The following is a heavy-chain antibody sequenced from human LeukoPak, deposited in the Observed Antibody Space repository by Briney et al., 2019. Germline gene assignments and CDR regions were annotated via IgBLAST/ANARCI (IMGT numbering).Heavy chain of an antibody. J-gene: IGHJ3*02. D-gene: IGHD1-26*01. V-gene: IGHV4-31*03. CDR2: IYYSGST. Sequence: SETLSLTCTVSGGSISSGGYYWSWIRQHPGKGLEWIGYIYYSGSTYYNPSLKSRVTISVDTSKNQFSLKLSSVTAADTAVYYCARVRGDGSYWFGAFDIWGQGTMVTVSS. CDR3: ARVRGDGSYWFGAFDI. CDR1: GGSISSGGYY.